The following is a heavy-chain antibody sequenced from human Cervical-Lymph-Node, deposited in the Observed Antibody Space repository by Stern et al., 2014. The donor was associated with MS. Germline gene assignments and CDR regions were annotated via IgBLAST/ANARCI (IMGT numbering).Heavy chain of an antibody. J-gene: IGHJ4*02. CDR1: GYTFTTYW. CDR3: ARQLSSEALDY. D-gene: IGHD6-19*01. V-gene: IGHV5-51*01. CDR2: FYPADSDN. Sequence: EVQLVESGAEVKKPGESLKISCKGSGYTFTTYWIGWVRQMPGKGLEWMGMFYPADSDNRYSPSFQGKVTFSADKSISTAYLQWSSLKASDTALYFCARQLSSEALDYWGPGTLVTVSS.